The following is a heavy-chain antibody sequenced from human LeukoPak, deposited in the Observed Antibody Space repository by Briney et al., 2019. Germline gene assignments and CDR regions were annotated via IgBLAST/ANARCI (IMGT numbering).Heavy chain of an antibody. CDR3: VKFRGIQHYNYHMDV. V-gene: IGHV3-23*01. D-gene: IGHD3-10*01. CDR2: LTGSGGNT. Sequence: GGSLRLSCAASGFTFSSYAMSWVRQAPGKGLEWVSGLTGSGGNTYYADPVKGRFTISRENSKNTLSLQMNSLRAEDAAVYYWVKFRGIQHYNYHMDVWGKGTTVTVSS. J-gene: IGHJ6*03. CDR1: GFTFSSYA.